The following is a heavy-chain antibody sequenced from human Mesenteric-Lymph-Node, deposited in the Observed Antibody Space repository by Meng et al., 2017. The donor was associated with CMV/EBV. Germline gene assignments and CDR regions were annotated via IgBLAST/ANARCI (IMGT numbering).Heavy chain of an antibody. V-gene: IGHV4-39*07. D-gene: IGHD3-3*01. CDR1: GGSISSSSYY. Sequence: SETLSLTCTVSGGSISSSSYYWGWIRQPPGKGLEWIGSIYYSGSTYYNPSLKSRVTISVDTSKNQFSLKLSSVTAADTAVYYCASCTYDFWSGIDYWGQGTLVTVSS. CDR2: IYYSGST. J-gene: IGHJ4*02. CDR3: ASCTYDFWSGIDY.